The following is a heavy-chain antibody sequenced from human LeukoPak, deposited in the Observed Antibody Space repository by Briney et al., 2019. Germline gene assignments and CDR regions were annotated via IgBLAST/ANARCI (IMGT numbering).Heavy chain of an antibody. Sequence: ASVKVSCKASGYTFTTYPINWVRQAPGQGLEWMGWIDTNTGSPTYAQGLTGRFVFSLDTSVSTAYLQISSLKAEDTAVYYCARCPTIFGVVNFYGMDVWGQGTTVTVSS. CDR1: GYTFTTYP. J-gene: IGHJ6*02. D-gene: IGHD3-3*01. CDR2: IDTNTGSP. CDR3: ARCPTIFGVVNFYGMDV. V-gene: IGHV7-4-1*02.